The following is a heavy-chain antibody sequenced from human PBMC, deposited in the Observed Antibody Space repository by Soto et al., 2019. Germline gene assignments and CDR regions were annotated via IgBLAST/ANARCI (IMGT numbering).Heavy chain of an antibody. CDR3: AKSFCSSSSCFFLWVDP. D-gene: IGHD2-2*01. V-gene: IGHV3-23*04. Sequence: EVQLVESGGGLVQPGGSLRLSCAASGFTFSEYAMSWVRQAPGKGLEWLSLISGTGVPTLYAGSVKGRFSVSIDNSKNTLFLEMNDLRVDDTATYYCAKSFCSSSSCFFLWVDPWGPGPLVTVSS. CDR2: ISGTGVPT. J-gene: IGHJ5*02. CDR1: GFTFSEYA.